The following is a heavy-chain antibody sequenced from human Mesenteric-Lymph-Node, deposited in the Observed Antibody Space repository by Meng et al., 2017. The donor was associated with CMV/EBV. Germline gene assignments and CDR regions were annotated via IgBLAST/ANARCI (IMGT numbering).Heavy chain of an antibody. V-gene: IGHV4-4*02. D-gene: IGHD2-15*01. J-gene: IGHJ4*02. CDR2: IFHTGST. Sequence: LTCAVSGVSIGGSNWWSWVRQPPGKGLQWIGEIFHTGSTNYNPSLKSRVTMSVDKSKNQFSLKLSSVTAADTAVYYCAMTACYTCNYWGQGTLVTVSS. CDR3: AMTACYTCNY. CDR1: GVSIGGSNW.